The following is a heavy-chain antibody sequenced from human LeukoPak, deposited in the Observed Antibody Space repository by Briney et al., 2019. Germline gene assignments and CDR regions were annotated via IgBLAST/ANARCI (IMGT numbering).Heavy chain of an antibody. J-gene: IGHJ4*02. CDR3: ARDSWESGLDYFDY. V-gene: IGHV3-74*01. CDR1: GFSFSAYG. CDR2: INSDGSST. Sequence: GRSLRLSCAASGFSFSAYGVHWVRQAPGKGLVWVSRINSDGSSTSYADSVKGRFTISRDNAKNTLYLQMNSLRAEDTAVYYCARDSWESGLDYFDYWGQGTLVTVSS. D-gene: IGHD1-26*01.